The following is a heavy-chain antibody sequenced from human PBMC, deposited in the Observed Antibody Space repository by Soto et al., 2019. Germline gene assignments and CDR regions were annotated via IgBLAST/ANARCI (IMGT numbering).Heavy chain of an antibody. CDR3: ARPTGYISEWYYFDL. D-gene: IGHD3-22*01. J-gene: IGHJ4*02. V-gene: IGHV1-2*02. CDR1: GYTFIDYY. CDR2: ISPRSGGT. Sequence: ASVKVSCKASGYTFIDYYMHWVRQAPGQGFEWMGRISPRSGGTNYAQKFRGRVTMTWDTSLNTAYMELSSLISEDTAVYYCARPTGYISEWYYFDLWGQGTLVTVSS.